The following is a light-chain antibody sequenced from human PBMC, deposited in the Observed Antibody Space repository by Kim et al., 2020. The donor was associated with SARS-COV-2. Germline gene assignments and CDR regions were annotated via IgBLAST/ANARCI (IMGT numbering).Light chain of an antibody. CDR1: KRVNDN. V-gene: IGKV3-15*01. J-gene: IGKJ1*01. CDR3: QQYDEWPWT. Sequence: SAREQAPRSCRSAKRVNDNLAWYQQKPGQPPRLLVYGGSVTPTYIPARFSGSGSKTEYTLTVTSLQSEDFAIYYCQQYDEWPWTFGQGTKVDIK. CDR2: GGS.